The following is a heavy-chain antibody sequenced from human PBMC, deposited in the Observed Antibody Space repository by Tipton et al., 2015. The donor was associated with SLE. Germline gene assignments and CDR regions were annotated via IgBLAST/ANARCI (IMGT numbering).Heavy chain of an antibody. CDR1: GGSFSSYY. D-gene: IGHD6-13*01. Sequence: LRLSCAVSGGSFSSYYWSWIRQAPGKGLEWVGEINHSGSTYYNPTLKSRVTISVDTSKNQFSLQLSSVTAADTAVYYCAIAGIAAAGSIDYWGQGTLVTASS. J-gene: IGHJ4*02. V-gene: IGHV4-34*01. CDR3: AIAGIAAAGSIDY. CDR2: INHSGST.